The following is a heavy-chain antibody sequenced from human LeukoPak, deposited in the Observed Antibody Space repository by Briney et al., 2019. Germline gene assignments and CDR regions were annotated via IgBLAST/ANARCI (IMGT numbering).Heavy chain of an antibody. Sequence: NPSQTLSLTCTVSGGSISSGDHYWSWIRQPPGKGLEWIGFIYYSGSTDYNPSLKSRVTISVDTSKNQFSLKLSSVTAADTAVYYCARHGLSWNYATDYYYYYMDVWGKGTTVTVSS. J-gene: IGHJ6*03. V-gene: IGHV4-30-4*01. D-gene: IGHD1-7*01. CDR1: GGSISSGDHY. CDR2: IYYSGST. CDR3: ARHGLSWNYATDYYYYYMDV.